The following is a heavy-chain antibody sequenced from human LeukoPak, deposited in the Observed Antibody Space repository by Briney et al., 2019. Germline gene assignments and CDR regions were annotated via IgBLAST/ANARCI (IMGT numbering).Heavy chain of an antibody. Sequence: GGSLRLSCAASGFTFSTYAMSWVRQAPGKGLEWVSTITGSGDSTYYADSVKGRFTISRDNSKNSLYLQMNSLRAEDTAVYYCAKGSAVADLHFDYWGQGTLVTVSS. CDR2: ITGSGDST. J-gene: IGHJ4*02. V-gene: IGHV3-23*01. D-gene: IGHD6-19*01. CDR1: GFTFSTYA. CDR3: AKGSAVADLHFDY.